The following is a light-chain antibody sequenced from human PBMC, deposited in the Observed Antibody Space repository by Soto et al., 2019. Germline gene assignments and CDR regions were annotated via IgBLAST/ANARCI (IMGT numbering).Light chain of an antibody. J-gene: IGKJ1*01. V-gene: IGKV1-5*01. CDR2: DAS. CDR3: QQYNNFWT. CDR1: QSISSW. Sequence: DIQMTQSPSALSASVGDRVTITCRASQSISSWLAWYQQKPGKAPRLLIYDASYLERGVPSRFSGSVSVTVFTLTISDLQPDDLATYYCQQYNNFWTFGPGTKVEI.